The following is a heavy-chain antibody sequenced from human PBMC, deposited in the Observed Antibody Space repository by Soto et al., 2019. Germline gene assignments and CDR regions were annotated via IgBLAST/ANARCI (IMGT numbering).Heavy chain of an antibody. D-gene: IGHD6-13*01. CDR3: ARDDSSSYYY. V-gene: IGHV3-21*01. Sequence: GSLRLSCAASGFTFNNAWMSWVRQAPGKGLEWVSSISSSSSYIYYADSVKGRFTISRDNAKNSLYLRMNSLRAEDTAVYYCARDDSSSYYYWGQGTLVTVSS. J-gene: IGHJ4*02. CDR2: ISSSSSYI. CDR1: GFTFNNAW.